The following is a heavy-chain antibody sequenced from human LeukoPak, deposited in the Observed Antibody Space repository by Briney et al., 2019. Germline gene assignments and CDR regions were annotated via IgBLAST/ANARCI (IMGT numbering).Heavy chain of an antibody. CDR1: GFTFSSYW. CDR3: AREDSIGYYGMDV. CDR2: IKQDGSEK. V-gene: IGHV3-7*03. D-gene: IGHD6-6*01. J-gene: IGHJ6*02. Sequence: PGGSLRLSCAASGFTFSSYWMSWVRQAPGKGLEWVANIKQDGSEKYYVDSVKGRFTISRDYAKNSLYLQMNSLRAEDTAVYYCAREDSIGYYGMDVWGQGTTVTVSS.